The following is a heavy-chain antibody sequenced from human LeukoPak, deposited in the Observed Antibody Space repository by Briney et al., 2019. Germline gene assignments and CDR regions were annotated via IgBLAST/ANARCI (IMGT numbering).Heavy chain of an antibody. Sequence: PSETLSLTCTVSGGSISSSSYYWGWIRQPPGKGLEWIGSIYYSGSTYYNPSLKSRVTISVDTSKNQFSLKLSSVTAADTAVYYCVAEIILEWSPHYYFDYWGQGTLVTVSS. J-gene: IGHJ4*02. V-gene: IGHV4-39*01. CDR3: VAEIILEWSPHYYFDY. CDR1: GGSISSSSYY. D-gene: IGHD3-3*01. CDR2: IYYSGST.